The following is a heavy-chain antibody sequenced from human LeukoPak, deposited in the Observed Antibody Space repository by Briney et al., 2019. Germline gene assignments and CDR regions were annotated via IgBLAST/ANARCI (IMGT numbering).Heavy chain of an antibody. D-gene: IGHD3-22*01. V-gene: IGHV3-33*01. CDR1: GFTFSSYG. CDR3: ARDPLSTMSFDY. J-gene: IGHJ4*02. CDR2: IWYDGSNK. Sequence: GGSLRLSCAASGFTFSSYGMHWVRQAPGKGLEWVAVIWYDGSNKYYADSVKGRFTISRDNSKNTLYLQMNSLRAEDTAVYYCARDPLSTMSFDYWGQGTLVTVSS.